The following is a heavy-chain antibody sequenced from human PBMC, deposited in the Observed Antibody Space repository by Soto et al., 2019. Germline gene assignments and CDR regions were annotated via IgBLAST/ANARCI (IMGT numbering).Heavy chain of an antibody. Sequence: SETLSLTCTVSGGSISSGDYYWSWIRQPPGKGLGWIGYIYYSGSTYYNPSLKSRVTISADTSKNQFSLKLSSVTAADTAVYYCARGGPIAGDFYYFDYWGQGTLVTVSS. CDR2: IYYSGST. J-gene: IGHJ4*02. D-gene: IGHD4-17*01. CDR1: GGSISSGDYY. CDR3: ARGGPIAGDFYYFDY. V-gene: IGHV4-30-4*01.